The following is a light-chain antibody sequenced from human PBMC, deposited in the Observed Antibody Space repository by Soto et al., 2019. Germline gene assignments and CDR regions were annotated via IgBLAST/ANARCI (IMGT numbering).Light chain of an antibody. CDR3: QQIYSAPLT. CDR1: QSITTY. J-gene: IGKJ4*01. CDR2: AAS. Sequence: DIQMTQSPSSLSASVGDRVTITCRASQSITTYLNWYRQKPGKAPKLLIYAASSLQSGVPSRFSGSGSETAFTLSISSLPPEDFATYFCQQIYSAPLTFGGGTKVEIK. V-gene: IGKV1-39*01.